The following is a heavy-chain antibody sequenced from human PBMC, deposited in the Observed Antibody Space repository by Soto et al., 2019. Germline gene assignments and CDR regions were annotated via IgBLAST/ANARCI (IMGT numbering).Heavy chain of an antibody. V-gene: IGHV6-1*01. D-gene: IGHD3-22*01. CDR3: ARAHYYYDSSGYNDGMDV. Sequence: SQTLSLTCAVSGDSVSSNSAAWNWVRQSPSRGLEWLGRTYYRSKWYNDYAVSVKSRITINPDTSKNQFSLQLNSVTPEDTAVYYCARAHYYYDSSGYNDGMDVWGQGTTVTVSS. J-gene: IGHJ6*02. CDR2: TYYRSKWYN. CDR1: GDSVSSNSAA.